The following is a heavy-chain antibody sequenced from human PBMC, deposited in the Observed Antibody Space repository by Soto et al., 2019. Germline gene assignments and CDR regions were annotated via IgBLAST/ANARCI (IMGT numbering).Heavy chain of an antibody. V-gene: IGHV1-3*01. Sequence: GASVKVSCKASGYTFTSYAMHWVRQAPGQRLEWMGWINGGNGNTKYSQKFQGRVTITRDTSASTAYMELSSLRSEDTAVHYCARRDDDSSGYGFGYWGQGTLVTVSS. D-gene: IGHD3-22*01. CDR1: GYTFTSYA. CDR3: ARRDDDSSGYGFGY. J-gene: IGHJ4*02. CDR2: INGGNGNT.